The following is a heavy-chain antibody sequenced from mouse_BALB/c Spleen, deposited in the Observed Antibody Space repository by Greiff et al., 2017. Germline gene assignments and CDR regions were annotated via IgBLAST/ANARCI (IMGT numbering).Heavy chain of an antibody. Sequence: VQLKQSGAELVRSGASVKLSCTASGFNIKDYYMHWVKQRPEQGLEWIGWIDPENGDTEYAPKFQGKATMTADTSSNTAYLQLSSLTSEDTAVYYCNARGNYGLDYWGQGTTLTVSS. CDR3: NARGNYGLDY. J-gene: IGHJ2*01. V-gene: IGHV14-4*02. D-gene: IGHD2-1*01. CDR1: GFNIKDYY. CDR2: IDPENGDT.